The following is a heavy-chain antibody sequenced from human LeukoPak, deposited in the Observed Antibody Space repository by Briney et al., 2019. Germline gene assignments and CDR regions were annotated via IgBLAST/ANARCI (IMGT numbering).Heavy chain of an antibody. V-gene: IGHV3-23*01. CDR3: AKWDTYYDSSGYYFY. Sequence: GGSLRLSCAASGFTFSSYGMSWVRQAPGKGLEWVSAISGSGGSTYYADSVKGRFTISRDNSKNTLYLQMNSRRAEDTAVYYCAKWDTYYDSSGYYFYWGQGTLVTVSS. J-gene: IGHJ4*02. CDR2: ISGSGGST. CDR1: GFTFSSYG. D-gene: IGHD3-22*01.